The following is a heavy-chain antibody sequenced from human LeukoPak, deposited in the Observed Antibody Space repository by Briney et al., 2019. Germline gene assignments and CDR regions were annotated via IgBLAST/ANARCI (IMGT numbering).Heavy chain of an antibody. CDR2: INWYGGNT. V-gene: IGHV3-20*04. CDR1: GFTLEDYG. CDR3: ARGVQEFDY. J-gene: IGHJ4*02. D-gene: IGHD1-1*01. Sequence: GGSLRLFCAASGFTLEDYGVTWVPHTPGEGGEGVSGINWYGGNTGYADSVKGRFTISRDNANNSLYLKMNSLRAADTALYYCARGVQEFDYWGQGTLVTVSS.